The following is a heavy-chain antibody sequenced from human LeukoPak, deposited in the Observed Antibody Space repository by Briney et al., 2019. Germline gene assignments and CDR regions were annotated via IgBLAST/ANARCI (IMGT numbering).Heavy chain of an antibody. Sequence: GASLKISCKGSGYSFTSYWIAWVRQMPGKGLEWMRIIYPGDSDTRYSPSFQGQVTISADKSISTAYLQWSSLKASDTAMYYCARHVTTVTSEGFDPWGQGTLVTVSS. CDR3: ARHVTTVTSEGFDP. V-gene: IGHV5-51*01. D-gene: IGHD4-17*01. J-gene: IGHJ5*02. CDR1: GYSFTSYW. CDR2: IYPGDSDT.